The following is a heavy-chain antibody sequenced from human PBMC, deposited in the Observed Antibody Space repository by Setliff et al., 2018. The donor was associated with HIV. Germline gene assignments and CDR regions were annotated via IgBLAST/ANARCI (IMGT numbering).Heavy chain of an antibody. D-gene: IGHD1-26*01. CDR2: ISGNSGAV. CDR3: ARDRGGSYTPLDF. J-gene: IGHJ4*02. V-gene: IGHV3-48*01. Sequence: GGSLRLSCTASGFTFGNYAMSWFRQAPGKGLEWVSFISGNSGAVTYADSVKGRFTISRDNARNSLYLQLNSLRAEDTAVYYCARDRGGSYTPLDFWGQGTLVTVSS. CDR1: GFTFGNYA.